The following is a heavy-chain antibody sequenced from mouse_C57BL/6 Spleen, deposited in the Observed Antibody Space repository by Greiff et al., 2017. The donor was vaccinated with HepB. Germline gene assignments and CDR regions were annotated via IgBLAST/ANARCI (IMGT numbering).Heavy chain of an antibody. D-gene: IGHD1-1*01. CDR2: IRSKSNNYAT. CDR3: VSHDYESSHYYALDY. J-gene: IGHJ4*01. Sequence: EVHPVESGGGLVQPKGSLKLSCAASGFSFNTYAMNWVRQAPGKGSEWVARIRSKSNNYATYYADSVKDRFTISRDDSESMLYLQMNNLTTKDTAMYDCVSHDYESSHYYALDYWGQGTSVTVSS. CDR1: GFSFNTYA. V-gene: IGHV10-1*01.